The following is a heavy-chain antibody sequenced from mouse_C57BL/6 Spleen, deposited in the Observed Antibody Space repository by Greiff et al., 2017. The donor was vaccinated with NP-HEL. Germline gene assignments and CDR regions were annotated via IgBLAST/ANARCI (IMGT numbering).Heavy chain of an antibody. CDR1: GYTFTSYW. CDR3: ARELGYDYDQFAY. J-gene: IGHJ3*01. V-gene: IGHV1-53*01. D-gene: IGHD2-4*01. Sequence: QVQLKQPGTELVKPGASVKLSCKASGYTFTSYWMHWVKQRPGQGLEWIGNINPSNGGTNYNEKFKSKATLTVDKSSSTAYMQLSSLTSEDSAVYYCARELGYDYDQFAYWGQGTLVTVSA. CDR2: INPSNGGT.